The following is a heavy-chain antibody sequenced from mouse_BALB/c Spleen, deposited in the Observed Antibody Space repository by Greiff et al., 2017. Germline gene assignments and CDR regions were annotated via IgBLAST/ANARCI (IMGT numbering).Heavy chain of an antibody. CDR3: ARSGTGTMYAMDY. CDR1: GFTFSSFG. J-gene: IGHJ4*01. Sequence: EVKLMESGGGLVQPGGSRKLSCAASGFTFSSFGMHWVRQSPEKGLAWVAYISSGSSTIYYADTVKGRFTISRDNPKNTLFLQMTSLRSEDTAMYYCARSGTGTMYAMDYWGQGTTVTVAS. V-gene: IGHV5-17*02. D-gene: IGHD4-1*01. CDR2: ISSGSSTI.